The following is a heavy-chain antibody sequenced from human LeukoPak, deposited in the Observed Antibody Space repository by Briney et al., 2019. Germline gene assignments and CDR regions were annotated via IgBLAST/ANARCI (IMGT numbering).Heavy chain of an antibody. CDR1: GYSFTSYW. Sequence: GESPKISCKGSGYSFTSYWNGWVRQMPGKGLVWMGIIYPGDSDTKYSPSFQGQVTISADKSISTAYLQWSSLKASDTAMYYCARLEGGIAVAEADQGVNWFDPWGQGTLVTVSS. CDR3: ARLEGGIAVAEADQGVNWFDP. CDR2: IYPGDSDT. D-gene: IGHD6-19*01. V-gene: IGHV5-51*01. J-gene: IGHJ5*02.